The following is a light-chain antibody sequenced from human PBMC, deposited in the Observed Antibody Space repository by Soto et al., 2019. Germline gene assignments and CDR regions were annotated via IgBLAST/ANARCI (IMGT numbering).Light chain of an antibody. Sequence: DIQMTQSPSTLSASVGDRVTITCRASQSISSWLAWYQQKPGKAPKLLIYDASSLESGVPSRFSGSGSGTEFPLTISSLQPDDFATYYFQQYNSYSKTFGQGTQVEIE. V-gene: IGKV1-5*01. CDR2: DAS. CDR3: QQYNSYSKT. CDR1: QSISSW. J-gene: IGKJ1*01.